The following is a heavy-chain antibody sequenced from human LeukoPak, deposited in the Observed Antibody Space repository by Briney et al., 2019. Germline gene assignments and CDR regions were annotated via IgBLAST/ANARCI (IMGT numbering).Heavy chain of an antibody. V-gene: IGHV3-7*01. D-gene: IGHD3-10*02. CDR3: AELGITMIGGV. CDR2: IKQDGSEK. CDR1: GFTFSSYW. J-gene: IGHJ6*04. Sequence: GGSLRLSCAASGFTFSSYWMSWVRQAPGKGLEWVANIKQDGSEKYYVDSVKGRFTISRDNTKNSLYLQMNSLRAEDTAVYYCAELGITMIGGVWGKGTTVTISS.